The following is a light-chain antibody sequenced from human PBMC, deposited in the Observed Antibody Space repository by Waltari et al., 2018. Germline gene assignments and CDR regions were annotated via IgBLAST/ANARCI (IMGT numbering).Light chain of an antibody. Sequence: QSVLTQPPSASGTPGPRVSISCSGSYATLGSNHLYWYQQLPAAAPNLLIYRNKQRPSGVPDRFSASKYGTSASLAISGLRSEDEAVYYCAAWDESHYVFGPGTKVTVL. CDR3: AAWDESHYV. J-gene: IGLJ1*01. CDR1: YATLGSNH. CDR2: RNK. V-gene: IGLV1-47*01.